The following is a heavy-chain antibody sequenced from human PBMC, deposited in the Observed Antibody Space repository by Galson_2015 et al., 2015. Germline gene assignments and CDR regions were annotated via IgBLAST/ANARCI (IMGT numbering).Heavy chain of an antibody. D-gene: IGHD6-19*01. Sequence: LRLSCAASGFTFSSYDMHWVRQPTGKGLEWVSAIGTAGDTYYAVSVKGRFTISRENARNSLFLQMNGLRPGDSAVYYCARVAVAGALANSFDVWGQGTVVTVSS. CDR3: ARVAVAGALANSFDV. CDR1: GFTFSSYD. CDR2: IGTAGDT. J-gene: IGHJ3*01. V-gene: IGHV3-13*04.